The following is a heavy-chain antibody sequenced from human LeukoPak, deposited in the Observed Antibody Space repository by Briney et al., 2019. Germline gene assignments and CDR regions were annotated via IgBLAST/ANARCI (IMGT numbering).Heavy chain of an antibody. CDR2: IKQDGSEK. D-gene: IGHD6-13*01. CDR3: ARERTIAAAGESFSWYYYYMDV. J-gene: IGHJ6*03. CDR1: GFTFSSYW. Sequence: GGSLRLSCAASGFTFSSYWMSWVRQAPGKGLEWVANIKQDGSEKYYVDSVKGRFTISRDNAKNSLYLQMNGLRAEDTAVYYCARERTIAAAGESFSWYYYYMDVWGKGTTVTVSS. V-gene: IGHV3-7*01.